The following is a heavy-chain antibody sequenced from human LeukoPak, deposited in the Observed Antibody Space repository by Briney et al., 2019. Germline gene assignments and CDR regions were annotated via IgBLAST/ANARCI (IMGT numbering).Heavy chain of an antibody. CDR2: ISSSGSTI. V-gene: IGHV3-48*01. J-gene: IGHJ4*02. CDR3: ARDQKRAAAGGFDY. D-gene: IGHD6-13*01. Sequence: GGSLRLSCAASEFTFSSYAMNWVRQAPGKGLEWISYISSSGSTIYYADSVKGRFNISRDNAKNSVYLQMSGLRAEDTAVYYCARDQKRAAAGGFDYWGQGTLVTVSS. CDR1: EFTFSSYA.